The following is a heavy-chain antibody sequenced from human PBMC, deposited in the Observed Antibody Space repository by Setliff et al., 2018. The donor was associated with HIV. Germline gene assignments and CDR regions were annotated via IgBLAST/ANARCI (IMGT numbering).Heavy chain of an antibody. D-gene: IGHD3-16*01. J-gene: IGHJ4*02. CDR1: GYSFTGYY. Sequence: ASVKVSCKASGYSFTGYYFHWVRQAPGQGLEWMGWINPHTGGTNCAQRFQGRVPMTRYTSISTVYSEVSRLRSDDTAVYHCARSDYVWGRYPDKLDYGGQGTLVTGSS. CDR3: ARSDYVWGRYPDKLDY. V-gene: IGHV1-2*02. CDR2: INPHTGGT.